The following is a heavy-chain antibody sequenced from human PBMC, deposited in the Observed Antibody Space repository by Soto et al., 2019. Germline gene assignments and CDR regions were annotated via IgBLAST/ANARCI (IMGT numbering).Heavy chain of an antibody. Sequence: PGGSLRLSCAASGFTFSSYGMHWVRQAPGKGLEWVAVISYDGSNKYYADSVKGRFTISRDNSKNTLYLQMNSLRAEDTAVYYCARGADPIITIRGVMDVWGKGTTVTVSS. CDR2: ISYDGSNK. CDR1: GFTFSSYG. CDR3: ARGADPIITIRGVMDV. D-gene: IGHD3-9*01. V-gene: IGHV3-30*03. J-gene: IGHJ6*03.